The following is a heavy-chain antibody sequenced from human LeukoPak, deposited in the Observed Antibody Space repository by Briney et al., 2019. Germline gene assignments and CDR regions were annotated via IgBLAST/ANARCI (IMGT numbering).Heavy chain of an antibody. CDR2: VNPNCGGR. D-gene: IGHD3-22*01. V-gene: IGHV1-2*02. Sequence: GASVKVSCKASGYTFTGYYMHWVRQAPGQGLEWMGWVNPNCGGRNYAQKFQGRVHMTRDTSISTAYMELSSLRSDDTAVYYCAGVYYYDSSGYYYLSYWGQGTLVTVSS. CDR3: AGVYYYDSSGYYYLSY. J-gene: IGHJ4*02. CDR1: GYTFTGYY.